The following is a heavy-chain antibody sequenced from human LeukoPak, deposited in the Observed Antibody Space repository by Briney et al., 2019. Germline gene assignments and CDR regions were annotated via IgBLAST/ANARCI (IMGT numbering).Heavy chain of an antibody. CDR2: IYYSGST. CDR3: AKPYSSGWYPPYFDY. Sequence: SETLSLTCTVSGGSISSSSYYWGWIRQPPGKGLEWIGTIYYSGSTYYNPSLKSRVTISVDTSKNQFSLKLSSVTAADTAVYYCAKPYSSGWYPPYFDYWGQGTLVTVSS. D-gene: IGHD6-19*01. CDR1: GGSISSSSYY. J-gene: IGHJ4*02. V-gene: IGHV4-39*01.